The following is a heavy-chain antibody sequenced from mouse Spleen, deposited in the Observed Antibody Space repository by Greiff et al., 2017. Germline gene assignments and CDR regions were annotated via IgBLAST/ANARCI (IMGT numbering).Heavy chain of an antibody. Sequence: EVQGVESGGGLVKPGGSLKLSCAASGFTFSSYAMSWVRQTPEKRLEWVATIRSGGSYTYYPDSVKGRFTISRDNAKNTLYLQMSSLRSEDTAMYYCARRLTGRYYAMDYWGQGTSVTVSS. CDR3: ARRLTGRYYAMDY. CDR2: IRSGGSYT. D-gene: IGHD4-1*01. J-gene: IGHJ4*01. V-gene: IGHV5-9-3*01. CDR1: GFTFSSYA.